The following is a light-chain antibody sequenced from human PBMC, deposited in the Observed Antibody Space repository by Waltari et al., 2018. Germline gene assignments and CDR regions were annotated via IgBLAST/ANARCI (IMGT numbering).Light chain of an antibody. CDR1: QDINNW. CDR2: YAA. CDR3: QQYSGNPT. J-gene: IGKJ4*01. Sequence: DIQLTQSPSTLSASVGDRVTITCRASQDINNWFAWYQQKPGKAPKILIYYAASLETGVPSKFSGSGSGTEFTLTISSLQPDDFATYYCQQYSGNPTFGGGTKVETK. V-gene: IGKV1-5*01.